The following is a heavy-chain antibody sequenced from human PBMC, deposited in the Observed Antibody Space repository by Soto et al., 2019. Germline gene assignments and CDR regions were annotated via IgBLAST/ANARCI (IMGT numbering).Heavy chain of an antibody. CDR1: GGSISSGGYY. J-gene: IGHJ6*02. Sequence: QVQLQESGPGLVKPSQTLSLTCTVSGGSISSGGYYWSWIRQHPGKGLEWIGYIYYSGSTYYNPSLKSRVTISVDTSKNQFSLKLSSETAADTAVYYCARGVDRGDYYYGMDVWGQGTTVTVSS. D-gene: IGHD2-21*01. CDR3: ARGVDRGDYYYGMDV. CDR2: IYYSGST. V-gene: IGHV4-31*03.